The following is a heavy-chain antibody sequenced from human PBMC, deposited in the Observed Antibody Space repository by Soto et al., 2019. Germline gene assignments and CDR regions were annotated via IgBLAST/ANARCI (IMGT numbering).Heavy chain of an antibody. Sequence: PGGSLRLSCAASGFTFSSYGMHWVRQAPGKGLEWVAVIWYDGSNKYYADSVKGRFTISRDNSKNTLYLQMNSLRAEDTAVYYCVRGYVGPDFWGQGTLVTVSS. CDR3: VRGYVGPDF. D-gene: IGHD3-16*01. V-gene: IGHV3-33*01. J-gene: IGHJ4*02. CDR1: GFTFSSYG. CDR2: IWYDGSNK.